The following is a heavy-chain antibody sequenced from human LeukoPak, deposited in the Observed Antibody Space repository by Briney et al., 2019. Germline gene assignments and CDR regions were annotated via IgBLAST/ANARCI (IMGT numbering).Heavy chain of an antibody. CDR3: ASEGPCGGDCYHDY. V-gene: IGHV4-38-2*01. Sequence: PSATLPLTCAVSGFSISSGYYWGWIRQPPGKGLEWIGSIYHSGSTYYNPSLKSRVTISVDTSKNQFSLKLSSVTAADTAVYYCASEGPCGGDCYHDYWGQGTLVTVSS. D-gene: IGHD2-21*01. J-gene: IGHJ4*02. CDR1: GFSISSGYY. CDR2: IYHSGST.